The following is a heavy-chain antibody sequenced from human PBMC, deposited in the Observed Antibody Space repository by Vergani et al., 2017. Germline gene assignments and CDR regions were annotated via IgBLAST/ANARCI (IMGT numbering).Heavy chain of an antibody. V-gene: IGHV3-23*01. CDR1: GFTFSSYA. J-gene: IGHJ1*01. CDR2: ISGSGGST. Sequence: EVQLLESGGGLVQPGGSLRLSCAASGFTFSSYAMSWVRQAPGKGLEWVSAISGSGGSTNYADSVKGRFTISRDYSKNTLYLQMNSLRADDTAVYYCAXEDHIPAAPVVTEYFQHWGQGTLVTVSS. D-gene: IGHD2-2*01. CDR3: AXEDHIPAAPVVTEYFQH.